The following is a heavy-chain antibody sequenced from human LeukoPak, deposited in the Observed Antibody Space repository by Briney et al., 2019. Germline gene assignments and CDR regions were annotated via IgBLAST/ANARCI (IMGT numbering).Heavy chain of an antibody. Sequence: RAGTLSLTCAVYGGSSSGDYWSWIGQAPWKGLEWIGYIYHSGNTNSNPSLKSRVTISVDTTKNQFSLKLSSVTAADTAVYYCARSIIVVVAAGALDIWGQGTMVTVSS. CDR3: ARSIIVVVAAGALDI. CDR2: IYHSGNT. CDR1: GGSSSGDY. D-gene: IGHD2-21*02. J-gene: IGHJ3*02. V-gene: IGHV4-59*08.